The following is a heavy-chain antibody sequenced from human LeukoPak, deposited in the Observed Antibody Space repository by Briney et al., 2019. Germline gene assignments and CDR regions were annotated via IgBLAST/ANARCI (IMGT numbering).Heavy chain of an antibody. Sequence: GGSLRLSCAASGFTFSSYSMNWVRQSPGRGLEYVSAISGNGDSTWYGNSARGRFTISRDNSKNTVFLQMDSLTPEDMAMYYCARGSRPRVGMHDIYDMWGQGTMVTVSS. J-gene: IGHJ3*02. V-gene: IGHV3-64*01. CDR3: ARGSRPRVGMHDIYDM. CDR2: ISGNGDST. CDR1: GFTFSSYS. D-gene: IGHD3-9*01.